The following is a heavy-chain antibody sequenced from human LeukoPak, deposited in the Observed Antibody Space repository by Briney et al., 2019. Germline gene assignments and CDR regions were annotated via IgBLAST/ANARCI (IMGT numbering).Heavy chain of an antibody. J-gene: IGHJ4*02. V-gene: IGHV3-9*01. Sequence: GGSLRLSCAASGFTFDDYAMHWVRQAPGKGLEWVSGISWNSGSIGYADSVKGRFTISRDNAKNSLYLQMNSLRAEDTAVYYCARVVYYESSGYRHFDYWGQGTLVTVSS. CDR1: GFTFDDYA. D-gene: IGHD3-22*01. CDR3: ARVVYYESSGYRHFDY. CDR2: ISWNSGSI.